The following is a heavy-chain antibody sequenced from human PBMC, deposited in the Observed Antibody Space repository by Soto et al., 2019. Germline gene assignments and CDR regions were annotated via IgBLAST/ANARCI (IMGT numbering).Heavy chain of an antibody. CDR3: ARDRGSSGWYVAFDI. J-gene: IGHJ3*02. CDR1: GFTFSSYG. D-gene: IGHD6-19*01. Sequence: GGSLRLSCAASGFTFSSYGMHWVRQAPGKGLEWVAVIWYDGSNKYYADSVKGRFTISRDNSKNTLYLQMNSLRAEDTAVYYCARDRGSSGWYVAFDIWGQGTMVTVSS. CDR2: IWYDGSNK. V-gene: IGHV3-33*01.